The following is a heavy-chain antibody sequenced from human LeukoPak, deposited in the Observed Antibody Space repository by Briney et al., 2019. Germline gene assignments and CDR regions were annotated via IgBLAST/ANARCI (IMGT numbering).Heavy chain of an antibody. CDR2: INSDGRSI. V-gene: IGHV3-74*01. CDR3: ARVRYSYGYDW. J-gene: IGHJ4*02. Sequence: GGSLRLSCVASGLPIADFAMHWVRQAPGKGLVWVSRINSDGRSISYADSVKGRFTISRDNAKNTLYLQMNSLRAEDTAVYYCARVRYSYGYDWWGQGTLVTVSS. CDR1: GLPIADFA. D-gene: IGHD5-18*01.